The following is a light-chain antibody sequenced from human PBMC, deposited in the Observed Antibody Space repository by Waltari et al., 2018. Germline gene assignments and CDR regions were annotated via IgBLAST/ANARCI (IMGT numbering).Light chain of an antibody. CDR3: QQANSFPYT. CDR1: QGISSW. V-gene: IGKV1-12*01. CDR2: AAS. J-gene: IGKJ2*01. Sequence: DLQMTQSPSRASESVCDIVTNPCRASQGISSWLAWYQQKPGKAPKLLIYAASSLQRGVPSRFSGSGSGTDFTLTISSLQPEDFATYYCQQANSFPYTFGQGTKLEIK.